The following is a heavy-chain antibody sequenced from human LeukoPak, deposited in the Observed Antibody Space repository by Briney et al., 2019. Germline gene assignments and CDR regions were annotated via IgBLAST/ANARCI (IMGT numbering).Heavy chain of an antibody. D-gene: IGHD2-2*01. CDR3: AKDIVVVPAAMGGNAFDI. Sequence: GGSLRLSCAASGFTFSSYAMSWVRQAPGKGLEWVSDISGGGGSTYYADSVKGRFTISRDNSKNTLYLQMNSLRAEDTAVYYCAKDIVVVPAAMGGNAFDIWGQVTMVTVSS. CDR2: ISGGGGST. V-gene: IGHV3-23*01. J-gene: IGHJ3*02. CDR1: GFTFSSYA.